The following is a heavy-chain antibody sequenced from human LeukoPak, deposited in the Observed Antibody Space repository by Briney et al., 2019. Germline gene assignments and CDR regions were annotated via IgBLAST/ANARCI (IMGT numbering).Heavy chain of an antibody. CDR3: ARDSGSGSYSPQEGYYYYYYGMDV. D-gene: IGHD1-26*01. CDR1: GFTFSSYA. Sequence: PGGSLRLSCAASGFTFSSYAMHWVRQAPGKGLEWVAVISYDGSNKYYADSVKGRFTISRDNSKNTLYLQMNSLRAEDTAVYYCARDSGSGSYSPQEGYYYYYYGMDVWGQGTTVTVSS. J-gene: IGHJ6*02. CDR2: ISYDGSNK. V-gene: IGHV3-30*04.